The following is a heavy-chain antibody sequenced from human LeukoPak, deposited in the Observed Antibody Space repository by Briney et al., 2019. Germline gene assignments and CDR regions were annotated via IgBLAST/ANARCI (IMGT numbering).Heavy chain of an antibody. J-gene: IGHJ4*02. CDR3: ARDQNYYDTTSYYGIDY. CDR1: RYSFTGYY. CDR2: INPNSGAT. D-gene: IGHD3-22*01. Sequence: GASVRVSCKASRYSFTGYYIHWVRQAPGQGLEWMGWINPNSGATNYAQKFQERVTMTRDTSISTAYMELSRLRSDDTALYYCARDQNYYDTTSYYGIDYWGQGTLVTVSS. V-gene: IGHV1-2*02.